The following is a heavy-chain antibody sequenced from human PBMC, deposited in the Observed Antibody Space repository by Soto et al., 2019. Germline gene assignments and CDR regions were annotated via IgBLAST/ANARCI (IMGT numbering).Heavy chain of an antibody. CDR1: GGSISSSSYY. CDR3: ARTQLGYCSSTSCYVASWWYFDL. V-gene: IGHV4-39*01. CDR2: IYYSGST. J-gene: IGHJ2*01. D-gene: IGHD2-2*01. Sequence: QLQLQESGPGLVKPSETLSLTCTVSGGSISSSSYYWGWIRQPPGKGLEWIGSIYYSGSTYYNPSLKSRVTISVDTSKNQFSLKLSSVTAADTAVYYCARTQLGYCSSTSCYVASWWYFDLWGRGTLVTVSS.